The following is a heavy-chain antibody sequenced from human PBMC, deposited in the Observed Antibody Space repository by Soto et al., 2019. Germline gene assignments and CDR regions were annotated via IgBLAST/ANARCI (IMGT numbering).Heavy chain of an antibody. CDR3: ARANPSTKHGGPEFDY. CDR2: IYYSGST. Sequence: PSETLSLTCTVSGGSISSGGYYWSWIRQHPGKGLEWIGYIYYSGSTYYNPSLKSQVTISVDTSKNQYSLKLSSGTAADTAVYYCARANPSTKHGGPEFDYWGQGTLVTVSS. CDR1: GGSISSGGYY. J-gene: IGHJ4*02. D-gene: IGHD2-8*01. V-gene: IGHV4-31*01.